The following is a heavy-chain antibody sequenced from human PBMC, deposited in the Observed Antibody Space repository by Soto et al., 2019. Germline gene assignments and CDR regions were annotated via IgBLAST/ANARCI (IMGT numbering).Heavy chain of an antibody. V-gene: IGHV3-7*01. CDR1: GFTFSSYW. J-gene: IGHJ6*03. Sequence: GGSLRLSCAASGFTFSSYWMSWVRQAPGKGLEWVANIKQDGSEKYYVDSVKGRFTISRDNAKNSLYLQMNSLRAEDTAVYYCARGRIDYCSGGSCNYYMDVWGKGTTVTVSS. CDR3: ARGRIDYCSGGSCNYYMDV. CDR2: IKQDGSEK. D-gene: IGHD2-15*01.